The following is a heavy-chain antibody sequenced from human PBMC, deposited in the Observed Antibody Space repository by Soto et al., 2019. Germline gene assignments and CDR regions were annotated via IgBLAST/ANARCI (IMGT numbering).Heavy chain of an antibody. D-gene: IGHD2-2*01. V-gene: IGHV3-30-3*01. Sequence: QVQLVESGGGVVQPGRSLRLSCAASGFTFSSYAMHWVRQAPGKGLEWVAVISYDGSNKYYADSVKGRFTISRDNAKNTLYLQMNSLRAEDTAVSYCARDRLPAAQGAFDYWGQGTLVTVSS. J-gene: IGHJ4*02. CDR2: ISYDGSNK. CDR1: GFTFSSYA. CDR3: ARDRLPAAQGAFDY.